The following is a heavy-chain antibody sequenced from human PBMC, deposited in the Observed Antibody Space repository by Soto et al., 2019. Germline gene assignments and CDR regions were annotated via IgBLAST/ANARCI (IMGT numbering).Heavy chain of an antibody. CDR3: AREVRYYDSSGYYYNWFDT. Sequence: SQTLSLTCAISGDSVSSNSTTWNWIRQSPSRGLEWLGRTYYRSKWYNDYAVSVKSRITINPDTSKNQFSLQLNSVTPEDTAVYYCAREVRYYDSSGYYYNWFDTWGQGTLVTAPQ. D-gene: IGHD3-22*01. J-gene: IGHJ5*02. CDR1: GDSVSSNSTT. CDR2: TYYRSKWYN. V-gene: IGHV6-1*01.